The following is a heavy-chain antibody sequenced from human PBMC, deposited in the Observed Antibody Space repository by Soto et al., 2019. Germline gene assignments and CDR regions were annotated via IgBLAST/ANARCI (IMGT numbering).Heavy chain of an antibody. CDR3: ARQGRQTRTIDY. J-gene: IGHJ4*02. V-gene: IGHV4-39*01. D-gene: IGHD1-1*01. Sequence: LSLTCTVSGGSISSSSYYWGWIRQPPGKGLEWIGSIYYSGSTYYNPSLKSRVTISVDTSKNQFSLKLSSVTAADTAVYYCARQGRQTRTIDYWGQGTLVTVSS. CDR1: GGSISSSSYY. CDR2: IYYSGST.